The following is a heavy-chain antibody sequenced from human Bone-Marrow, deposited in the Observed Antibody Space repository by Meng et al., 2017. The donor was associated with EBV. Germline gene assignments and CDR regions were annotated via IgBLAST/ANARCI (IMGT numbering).Heavy chain of an antibody. D-gene: IGHD3-9*01. J-gene: IGHJ4*02. CDR1: GFSLTSGVG. CDR2: IHWDDEK. Sequence: QITLKESGPTLVKPTXTLTLTCTFSGFSLTSGVGVGWIRQPPGKALEWLALIHWDDEKRYSPSLESRLTITKDTSKNEVVLTMTNMDPVDTATYYCARRLRYNNWLFDLWGPGTLVTVSS. V-gene: IGHV2-5*02. CDR3: ARRLRYNNWLFDL.